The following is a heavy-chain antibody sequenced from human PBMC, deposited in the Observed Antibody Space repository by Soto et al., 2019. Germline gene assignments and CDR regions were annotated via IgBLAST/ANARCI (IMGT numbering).Heavy chain of an antibody. CDR2: IRSKAQGGTA. Sequence: SLRLSCTASGFTFGDYAMSWVRQAPGKGLEWVGFIRSKAQGGTAQYAASVKGRFIILRDDSKSIAYLQMNSLKTEDAAVYYCTRVTIYTGLFDYWGQGTLVTVSS. V-gene: IGHV3-49*04. D-gene: IGHD2-21*01. CDR3: TRVTIYTGLFDY. CDR1: GFTFGDYA. J-gene: IGHJ4*02.